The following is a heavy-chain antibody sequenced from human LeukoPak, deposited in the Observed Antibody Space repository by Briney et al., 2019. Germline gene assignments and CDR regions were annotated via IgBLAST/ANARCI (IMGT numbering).Heavy chain of an antibody. D-gene: IGHD3-3*01. CDR1: GFTVSSNY. CDR2: IYSGGST. J-gene: IGHJ5*02. CDR3: AREKYYDFWSGSPYNWFDP. Sequence: GGSLRLSCAASGFTVSSNYMSWVRQAPGKGLEWVPVIYSGGSTYYADSVKGRFTISRDNSKNTLYLQMNSLRAEDTAVYYCAREKYYDFWSGSPYNWFDPWGQGTLVTVSS. V-gene: IGHV3-66*01.